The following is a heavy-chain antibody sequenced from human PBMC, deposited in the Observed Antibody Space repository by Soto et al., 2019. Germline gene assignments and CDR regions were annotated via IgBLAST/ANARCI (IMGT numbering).Heavy chain of an antibody. CDR2: IYYSGSS. CDR3: ARVEGSSYYFRHDC. Sequence: KPSETLSLTCTVSGGSISSSSYHWSWIRQHPGKGLEWIGDIYYSGSSYYNPSLKSRATISIDTSKDQFSLRLGSVTAADTAVYYCARVEGSSYYFRHDCWGRGTLVTVSS. J-gene: IGHJ4*02. V-gene: IGHV4-31*03. CDR1: GGSISSSSYH. D-gene: IGHD1-26*01.